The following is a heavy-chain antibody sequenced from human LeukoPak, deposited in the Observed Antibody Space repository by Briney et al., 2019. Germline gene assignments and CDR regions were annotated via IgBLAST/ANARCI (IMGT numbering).Heavy chain of an antibody. Sequence: SETLSLTCTVSGGSISSHYWSWIRQPPGKGLEWIGYIYYSGSTNYNPSLKSRVTISVDTSKNQFSLKLSSVTAADTAVYYCARGLSSDFWSGWTLGHNYYYMDVWGKGTMVTVSS. V-gene: IGHV4-59*11. J-gene: IGHJ6*03. CDR3: ARGLSSDFWSGWTLGHNYYYMDV. CDR1: GGSISSHY. D-gene: IGHD3-3*01. CDR2: IYYSGST.